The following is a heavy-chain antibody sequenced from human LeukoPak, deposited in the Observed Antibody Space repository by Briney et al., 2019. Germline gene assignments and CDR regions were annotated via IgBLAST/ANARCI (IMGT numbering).Heavy chain of an antibody. CDR3: AREVGY. CDR2: IRHRGST. V-gene: IGHV4-34*01. CDR1: GGSFSGYH. D-gene: IGHD1-26*01. Sequence: SETLSLTCGVYGGSFSGYHWTWIRQPPGKGLEWIGCIRHRGSTYYNPSLKSRVTLSVDTSKNQFSLKMSSVTAADTAVYYCAREVGYWGQGALVTVSS. J-gene: IGHJ4*02.